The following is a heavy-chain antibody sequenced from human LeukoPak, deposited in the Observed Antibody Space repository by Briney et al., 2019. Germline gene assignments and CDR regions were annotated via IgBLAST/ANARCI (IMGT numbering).Heavy chain of an antibody. CDR3: AELGITMIGGV. CDR1: GFAFDTYC. J-gene: IGHJ6*04. CDR2: IKQDGSEI. V-gene: IGHV3-7*01. D-gene: IGHD3-10*02. Sequence: GGSLRLSCAAFGFAFDTYCMKWVRQAPGKGLEWVANIKQDGSEIHYVDSVKGRFTISRDNAKSILYLQMNSLRAEDTAVYYCAELGITMIGGVWGKGTTVTISS.